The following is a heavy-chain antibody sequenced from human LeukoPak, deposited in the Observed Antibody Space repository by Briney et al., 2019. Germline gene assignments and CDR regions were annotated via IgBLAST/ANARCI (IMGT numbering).Heavy chain of an antibody. D-gene: IGHD3-10*01. CDR2: IIPIFGTA. V-gene: IGHV1-69*01. CDR1: GGTFSSYA. CDR3: ARGVRGVIMLYYFDY. J-gene: IGHJ4*01. Sequence: SVKVSCKASGGTFSSYAISWVRQAPGQGLEWMGGIIPIFGTANYAQKFQGRVTITADESTSTAYMELSSLRSEDTAVYYCARGVRGVIMLYYFDYWGQGTLVTVSS.